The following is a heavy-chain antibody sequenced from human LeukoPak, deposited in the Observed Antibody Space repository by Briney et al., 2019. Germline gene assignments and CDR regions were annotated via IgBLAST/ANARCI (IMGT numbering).Heavy chain of an antibody. J-gene: IGHJ1*01. CDR2: IRSKANNYAT. Sequence: PGGTLRLSCAASGFTFSGSAMHWVRQASGKGLEWFCRIRSKANNYATAYAASVTGRFTISRDDSKNTAYLQMNSLKTEDTAVYYCTCGSGSSHWGQGTLVTVSS. CDR3: TCGSGSSH. CDR1: GFTFSGSA. V-gene: IGHV3-73*01. D-gene: IGHD3-10*01.